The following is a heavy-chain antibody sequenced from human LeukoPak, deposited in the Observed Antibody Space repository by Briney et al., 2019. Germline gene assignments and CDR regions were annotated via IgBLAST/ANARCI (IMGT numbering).Heavy chain of an antibody. CDR3: TRESGAFSPFGF. Sequence: SETLSLTCGVSGGSIITTNWWSCVRQPPGEGLEWIGEVHLNGATNYNPSLESRVSMSIDKSKNQLSLKLSSVTAADTATYYCTRESGAFSPFGFWGQGTLVTVSS. CDR1: GGSIITTNW. D-gene: IGHD1-26*01. J-gene: IGHJ4*02. CDR2: VHLNGAT. V-gene: IGHV4-4*02.